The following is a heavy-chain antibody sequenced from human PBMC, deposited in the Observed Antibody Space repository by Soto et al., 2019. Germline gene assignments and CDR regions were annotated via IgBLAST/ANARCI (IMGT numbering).Heavy chain of an antibody. CDR3: ARGLPTTVTILQS. CDR2: INLDNGSK. Sequence: ASVKVPCNAFGYPFRRYAIHCMRQAPGQRLEWMGWINLDNGSKKYSQKFQGRLTLARDTSASTAYMELSSLRYEDTAVYYCARGLPTTVTILQSWGQGTLVTVSS. D-gene: IGHD4-17*01. V-gene: IGHV1-3*01. CDR1: GYPFRRYA. J-gene: IGHJ5*02.